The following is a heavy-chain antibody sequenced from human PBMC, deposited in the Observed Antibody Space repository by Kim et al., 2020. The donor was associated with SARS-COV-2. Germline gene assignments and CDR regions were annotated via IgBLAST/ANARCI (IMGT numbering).Heavy chain of an antibody. Sequence: SETLSLTCAVYGGSFSGYYWSWIRQPPGKGLEWIGEINHSGSTNYNPSLKSRVTISVDTSKNQFSLKLSSVTAADTAVYYCAREHYDIPSSGMDVWGQGTTVTVSS. CDR2: INHSGST. D-gene: IGHD3-9*01. CDR3: AREHYDIPSSGMDV. J-gene: IGHJ6*02. CDR1: GGSFSGYY. V-gene: IGHV4-34*01.